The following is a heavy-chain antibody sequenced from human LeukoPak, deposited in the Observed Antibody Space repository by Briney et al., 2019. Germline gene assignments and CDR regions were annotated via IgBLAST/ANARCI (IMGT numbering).Heavy chain of an antibody. CDR3: AKIAAANCGGDCYSGAYYFDH. D-gene: IGHD2-21*02. CDR2: IRYDGRNK. Sequence: GGSLRLSCAASGFTFSSYGMHWVRQAPGKGLDWVAFIRYDGRNKYYADSVKGRFTISRDNSKNTLYLQMNSLRAEDTAVYYCAKIAAANCGGDCYSGAYYFDHWGQGTLVTVSS. CDR1: GFTFSSYG. V-gene: IGHV3-30*02. J-gene: IGHJ4*02.